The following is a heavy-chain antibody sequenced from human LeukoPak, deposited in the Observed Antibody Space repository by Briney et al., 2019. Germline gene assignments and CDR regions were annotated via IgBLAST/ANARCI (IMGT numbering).Heavy chain of an antibody. J-gene: IGHJ4*02. CDR1: GFTFSSYA. V-gene: IGHV3-23*01. CDR2: ISGSGGST. Sequence: GASLRLSCAASGFTFSSYAMSWVRQAPGKGLEWVSAISGSGGSTYYADSVKGRFTISRDNSKNTLYLQMNSLRAEDTAVYYCARMYYDILTGYWIFDYWGQGTLVTVSS. CDR3: ARMYYDILTGYWIFDY. D-gene: IGHD3-9*01.